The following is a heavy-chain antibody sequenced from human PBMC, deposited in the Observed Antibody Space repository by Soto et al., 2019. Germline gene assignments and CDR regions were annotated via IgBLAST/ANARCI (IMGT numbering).Heavy chain of an antibody. J-gene: IGHJ6*02. Sequence: VQLLESGGGLVQPGGSLILSCAASGFTFTSYGISWVRQAPGQGLAWMGWISAYNGNRNYAQKLQGRVTMTTDTSTSTAYLEQRSLRSDDTAVYYCARDTVTTPQTFYYYYGMDVWGQGTTLTVSS. V-gene: IGHV1-18*04. CDR3: ARDTVTTPQTFYYYYGMDV. CDR2: ISAYNGNR. CDR1: GFTFTSYG. D-gene: IGHD4-4*01.